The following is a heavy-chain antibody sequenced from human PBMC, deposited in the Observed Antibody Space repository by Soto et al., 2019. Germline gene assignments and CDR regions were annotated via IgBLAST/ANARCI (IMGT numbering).Heavy chain of an antibody. J-gene: IGHJ6*03. V-gene: IGHV3-48*01. CDR1: GFTFSSYS. D-gene: IGHD5-12*01. CDR2: ISSSSSTI. CDR3: ARKVTGVATMNRYYYYYMDV. Sequence: EVQLVESGGGLVQPGGSLRLSCAASGFTFSSYSMNWVRQAPGKGLEWVSYISSSSSTIYYADSVKGRFTISRDNAKNSLYLQMNSLRAEDTAVYYCARKVTGVATMNRYYYYYMDVWGKGTTVTVSS.